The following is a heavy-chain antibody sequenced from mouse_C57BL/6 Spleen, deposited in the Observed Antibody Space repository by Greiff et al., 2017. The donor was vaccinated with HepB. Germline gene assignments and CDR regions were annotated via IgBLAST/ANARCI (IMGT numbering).Heavy chain of an antibody. CDR1: GYTFTDYE. J-gene: IGHJ1*03. CDR3: TRNDYYGSSYGWYFDV. Sequence: QVQLQQSGAELVRPGASVTLSCKASGYTFTDYEMHWVKQTPVHGLEWIGAIDPETGGTAYNQKFKGKAILTADKSSSTAYMELRSLTSEDSAVYDCTRNDYYGSSYGWYFDVWGTGTTVTVSS. CDR2: IDPETGGT. V-gene: IGHV1-15*01. D-gene: IGHD1-1*01.